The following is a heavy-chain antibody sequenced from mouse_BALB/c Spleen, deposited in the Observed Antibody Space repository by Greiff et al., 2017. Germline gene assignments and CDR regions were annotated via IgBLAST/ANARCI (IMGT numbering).Heavy chain of an antibody. Sequence: EVKLQESGPGLVKPSQTVSLTCTVTGISITTGYYRWSWIRQFQGNKLEWIVYIYYSGTITYNPSLTSRTTITRDTSKNQFFLEMNSLTAEDTATYYCAREDYRYSFDYWGQGTTLTVSS. D-gene: IGHD2-14*01. CDR2: IYYSGTI. J-gene: IGHJ2*01. V-gene: IGHV3-5*02. CDR1: GISITTGYYR. CDR3: AREDYRYSFDY.